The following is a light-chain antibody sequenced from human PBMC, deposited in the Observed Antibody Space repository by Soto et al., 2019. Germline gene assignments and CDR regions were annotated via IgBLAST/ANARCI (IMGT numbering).Light chain of an antibody. CDR2: KAS. CDR3: QQYNTYPWT. Sequence: DIQMTQSPSTLSASVGDRVTITCRASQSISSWLAWYQQKPGKAPKLLIYKASSLQSGVPSKFNGSGSGTDFTLTIRSLQPDDFATYYCQQYNTYPWTFGQGTQVEIK. CDR1: QSISSW. V-gene: IGKV1-5*03. J-gene: IGKJ1*01.